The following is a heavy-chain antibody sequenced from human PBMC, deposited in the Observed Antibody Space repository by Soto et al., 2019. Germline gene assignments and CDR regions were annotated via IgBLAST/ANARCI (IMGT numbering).Heavy chain of an antibody. J-gene: IGHJ4*02. CDR1: GFTLSSYG. V-gene: IGHV3-33*01. CDR3: AREALREGYGSSSPIDY. CDR2: ICYDGSNK. D-gene: IGHD6-6*01. Sequence: GGSLRLSCAASGFTLSSYGMHWVRQAPGKGLERVEVICYDGSNKYYADSVKGRFTISRDNSKNTLYLQMNSLRAEDTAVYYCAREALREGYGSSSPIDYWGQGTLVTVSS.